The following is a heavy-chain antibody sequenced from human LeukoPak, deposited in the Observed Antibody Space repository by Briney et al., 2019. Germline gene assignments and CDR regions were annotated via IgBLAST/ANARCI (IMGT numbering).Heavy chain of an antibody. D-gene: IGHD1-26*01. CDR1: GFTFDNYR. Sequence: GGSLRLSCAASGFTFDNYRMSWVRQAPGKGLEWVSTVNADGGNTYYADSVKGRFTISRDNSKSTLILQMTSLRVEDTALYYCTKRVKYGGTWDHFADWGQGTLVTVSS. J-gene: IGHJ4*02. V-gene: IGHV3-23*01. CDR3: TKRVKYGGTWDHFAD. CDR2: VNADGGNT.